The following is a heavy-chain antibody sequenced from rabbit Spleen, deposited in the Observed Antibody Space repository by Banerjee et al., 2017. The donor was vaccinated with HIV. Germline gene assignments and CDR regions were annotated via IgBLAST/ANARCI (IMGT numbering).Heavy chain of an antibody. Sequence: QEQLVESGGGLVQPEGSLTLTCTASGFSFSSNYYMCWVRQAPGKGPEWIACIYTGSSGNTYYASWAKGRFTISKTSSTTVTLQVTSLTAADTATYFCARDTSSSFSSYGMDLWGQGTLVTVS. D-gene: IGHD1-1*01. CDR2: IYTGSSGNT. CDR1: GFSFSSNYY. V-gene: IGHV1S45*01. J-gene: IGHJ6*01. CDR3: ARDTSSSFSSYGMDL.